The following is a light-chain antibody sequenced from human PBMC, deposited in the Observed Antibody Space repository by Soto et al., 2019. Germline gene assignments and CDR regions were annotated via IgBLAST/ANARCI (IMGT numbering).Light chain of an antibody. CDR2: AAS. Sequence: DIQVTQSPSAMAASVGSSVTSTCRSIQSINNFFSCYQNKPGTAPKLLIFAASTLQSGVPSRFSGSGSGTDFTPTITSLQPADFATYYCHQTYIAPWPFRPGTKVYIK. CDR1: QSINNF. J-gene: IGKJ1*01. V-gene: IGKV1-39*01. CDR3: HQTYIAPWP.